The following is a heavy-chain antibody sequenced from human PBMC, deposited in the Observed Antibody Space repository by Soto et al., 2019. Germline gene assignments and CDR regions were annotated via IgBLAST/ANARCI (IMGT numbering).Heavy chain of an antibody. D-gene: IGHD2-8*02. Sequence: TLSLTCAVYGGSFSGYYWTWIRQPPGTGLEWSGEINHSGSTNYNPSLKSRVTISVDTSKNQFSLKLTSVTAADTAVYYCARDKITGLFDYWGQGNLVTVS. CDR2: INHSGST. CDR3: ARDKITGLFDY. V-gene: IGHV4-34*01. J-gene: IGHJ4*02. CDR1: GGSFSGYY.